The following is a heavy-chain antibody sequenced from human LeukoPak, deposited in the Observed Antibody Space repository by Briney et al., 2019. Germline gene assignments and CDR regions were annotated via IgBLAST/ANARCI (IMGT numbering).Heavy chain of an antibody. D-gene: IGHD5-24*01. Sequence: ASVKVSCKASGYTFTGYYMHWVRQAPGQGLEWMGWINPNSGGTNYAQKFQGRVTMTRDTSISTAYVELSSLRSDDTAVYYCARVAVEMASWFDPWGQGTLVTVSS. CDR3: ARVAVEMASWFDP. J-gene: IGHJ5*02. CDR1: GYTFTGYY. V-gene: IGHV1-2*02. CDR2: INPNSGGT.